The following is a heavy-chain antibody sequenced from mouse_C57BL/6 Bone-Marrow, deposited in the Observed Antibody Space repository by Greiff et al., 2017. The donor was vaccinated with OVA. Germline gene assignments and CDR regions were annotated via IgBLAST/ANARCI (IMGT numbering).Heavy chain of an antibody. CDR2: IYPSDSET. D-gene: IGHD2-4*01. J-gene: IGHJ2*01. CDR3: ARKASTMIKDY. CDR1: GYTFTSYW. Sequence: QVHVKQPGAELVRPGSSVKLSCKASGYTFTSYWMDWVKQRPGQGLEWIGNIYPSDSETHYNQKFKDKATLTVDKSSSTAYMQLSSLTSEDSAVYYCARKASTMIKDYWGQGTTLTVSS. V-gene: IGHV1-61*01.